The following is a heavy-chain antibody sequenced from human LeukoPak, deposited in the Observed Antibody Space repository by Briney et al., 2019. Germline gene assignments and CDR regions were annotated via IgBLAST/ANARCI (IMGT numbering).Heavy chain of an antibody. V-gene: IGHV6-1*01. CDR3: AKGLRLENWFDP. CDR1: GDRVSNTGVA. CDR2: TYYRSKWYY. Sequence: SQTLSLTCAISGDRVSNTGVAWNWIRQSPSRGLEWLGRTYYRSKWYYEYALSLKSRVTINPDTSKNQFSLQLNSVTPEDTAVYYCAKGLRLENWFDPWGQGTLVTVSS. D-gene: IGHD5-12*01. J-gene: IGHJ5*02.